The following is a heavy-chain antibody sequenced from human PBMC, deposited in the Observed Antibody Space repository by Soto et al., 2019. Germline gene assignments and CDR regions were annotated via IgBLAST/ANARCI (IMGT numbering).Heavy chain of an antibody. CDR3: AHRVLRTVFGLVTTTAIYFDF. D-gene: IGHD3-3*01. J-gene: IGHJ4*02. Sequence: QITLNESGPTVVSPTETLTLTCRFSGFSLTTSGVGVGWIRQSPGKAPEWLALIYWDDDKRYSASLKSRLTIANDTSTNQVVMTVSDLDPTDTATYYCAHRVLRTVFGLVTTTAIYFDFWGQGTPVAVSS. CDR1: GFSLTTSGVG. V-gene: IGHV2-5*02. CDR2: IYWDDDK.